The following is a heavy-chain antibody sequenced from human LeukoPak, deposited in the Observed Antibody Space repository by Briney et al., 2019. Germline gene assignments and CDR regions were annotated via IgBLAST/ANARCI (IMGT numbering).Heavy chain of an antibody. CDR3: ARDWPPNWFDP. Sequence: PGGSLRLSCAASGFTLSSYDMHWVRQVTGKGLEWVSGIGLAGDTYYLGSVKGRFTISRENAKNSLYLQMNSLRAGDTAVYYCARDWPPNWFDPWGQGTLVTVSS. CDR2: IGLAGDT. CDR1: GFTLSSYD. J-gene: IGHJ5*02. V-gene: IGHV3-13*04.